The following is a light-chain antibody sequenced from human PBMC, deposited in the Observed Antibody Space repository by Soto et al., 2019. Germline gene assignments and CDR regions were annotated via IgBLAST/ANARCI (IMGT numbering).Light chain of an antibody. CDR2: DAT. V-gene: IGKV1-39*01. Sequence: IQLTQSPSSLSASVGDRVAITCRTSQSINNYLNWYQQKPGKAPKVLIYDATRLQSGVPSRFSGGGSGTYFTLTISSLQTEEFETYDWQQSYSPPLKFSQGTHVDSK. J-gene: IGKJ1*01. CDR3: QQSYSPPLK. CDR1: QSINNY.